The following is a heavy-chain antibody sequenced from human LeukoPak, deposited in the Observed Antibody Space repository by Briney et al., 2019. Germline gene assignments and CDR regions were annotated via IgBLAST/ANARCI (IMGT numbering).Heavy chain of an antibody. CDR1: GFTFSNAW. J-gene: IGHJ4*02. CDR2: IKSKTDGGTT. V-gene: IGHV3-15*01. D-gene: IGHD2-2*01. Sequence: GGSLRLSCAASGFTFSNAWMSWVRQAPGKGLEWVGRIKSKTDGGTTDYAAPVKGRFTISRDDSKNTLYLQMNSLKTEDTAMYYCTTDFLGCSSTSCRYYFDYWGQGTLVTVSS. CDR3: TTDFLGCSSTSCRYYFDY.